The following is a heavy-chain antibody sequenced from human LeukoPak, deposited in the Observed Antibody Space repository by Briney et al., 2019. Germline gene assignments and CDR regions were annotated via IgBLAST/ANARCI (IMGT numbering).Heavy chain of an antibody. V-gene: IGHV3-30*04. D-gene: IGHD5-18*01. Sequence: GRSLRLSCAASGFTFSSYAMHWVRQAPGKGLEWVAFISYDGSNKYYADSVKGRYTISRDNSKNTLYLQMNSLRAEDTAVYYCARARGYSYGIDAFDIWGQGTMVTVSS. J-gene: IGHJ3*02. CDR1: GFTFSSYA. CDR3: ARARGYSYGIDAFDI. CDR2: ISYDGSNK.